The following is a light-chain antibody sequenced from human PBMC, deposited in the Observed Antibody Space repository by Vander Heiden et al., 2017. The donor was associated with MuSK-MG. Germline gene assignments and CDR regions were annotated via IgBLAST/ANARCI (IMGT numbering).Light chain of an antibody. CDR1: QSISSY. V-gene: IGKV1-39*01. Sequence: QMTHSPSSLSASVGDRVTITCRASQSISSYLNWYQQKPGKAPKLLIYAASSLQSGVPSRFSGSGSGTDFTLTISSLQPEDFATYYCQQSYSTPWTFGQGTKVEIK. CDR3: QQSYSTPWT. J-gene: IGKJ1*01. CDR2: AAS.